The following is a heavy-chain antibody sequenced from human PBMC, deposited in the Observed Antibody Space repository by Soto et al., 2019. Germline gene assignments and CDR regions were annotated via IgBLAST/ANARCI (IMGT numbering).Heavy chain of an antibody. Sequence: QVQLQESGPGLVKPSETLSLTCTVSGGSISSYYWSWIRQPPGKGLEWIGYMYYSWSTNYNPSLKSRVTISVDTSKNQFSLKLGSVTAADTSVYYCARVWGGAFDIWGQGTMVTVSS. J-gene: IGHJ3*02. CDR3: ARVWGGAFDI. D-gene: IGHD3-10*01. V-gene: IGHV4-59*01. CDR1: GGSISSYY. CDR2: MYYSWST.